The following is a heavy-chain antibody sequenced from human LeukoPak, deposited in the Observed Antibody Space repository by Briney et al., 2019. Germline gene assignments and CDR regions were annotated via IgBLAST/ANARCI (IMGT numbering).Heavy chain of an antibody. CDR3: ATSRLNCSSTSCYPYNWFDP. CDR1: GYTLTELS. J-gene: IGHJ5*02. D-gene: IGHD2-2*01. CDR2: FDPEDGET. V-gene: IGHV1-24*01. Sequence: ASVKVSCKVSGYTLTELSMHWVRQAPGKGLEWMGGFDPEDGETIYAQKFQGRVTMTEDTSTDTAYMELSSLRSEDTAVYYCATSRLNCSSTSCYPYNWFDPWGQGTLVTVSS.